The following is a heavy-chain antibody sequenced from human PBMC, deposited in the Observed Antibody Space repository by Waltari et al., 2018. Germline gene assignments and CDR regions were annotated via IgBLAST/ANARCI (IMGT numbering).Heavy chain of an antibody. CDR3: AREKGPYHYYAMDV. J-gene: IGHJ6*02. Sequence: VHLMESGGGLVQPGGSLRLSCAASGFTVSSNFMGWVRQAPGKGLEWVSVIYSGGSRYFADSVKGRFTISRDNSKNMLYLQMDSLRAEDTAVYYCAREKGPYHYYAMDVWGQGTTVTVSS. V-gene: IGHV3-66*02. D-gene: IGHD3-16*01. CDR2: IYSGGSR. CDR1: GFTVSSNF.